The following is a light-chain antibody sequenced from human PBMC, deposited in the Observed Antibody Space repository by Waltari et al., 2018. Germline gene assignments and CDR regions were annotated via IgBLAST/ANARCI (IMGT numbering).Light chain of an antibody. Sequence: EIVFTQSPGTLSLSPGERATLSCRASQSVSSNYLAWYQQKPGQAPRLLIYDASNRATGIPDRFSGSGSGTDFTLTISRLEPEDFAVYYCHQYGSSPLTFGGGTKVEIK. V-gene: IGKV3-20*01. CDR1: QSVSSNY. J-gene: IGKJ4*01. CDR2: DAS. CDR3: HQYGSSPLT.